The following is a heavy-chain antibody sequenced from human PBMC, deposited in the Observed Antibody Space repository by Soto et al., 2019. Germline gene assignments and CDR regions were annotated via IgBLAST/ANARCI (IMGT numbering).Heavy chain of an antibody. D-gene: IGHD2-15*01. CDR3: ARVGCSGGSCYYYYMDV. CDR1: GFTFSSYG. Sequence: PGGSLRLSCAASGFTFSSYGMHWVRQAPGKGLEWVAVISYDGSNKYYADSVKGRFTISRDNSKNTLYLQMNSLRSEDTAVYYCARVGCSGGSCYYYYMDVWGKGTTVTVSS. CDR2: ISYDGSNK. V-gene: IGHV3-30*03. J-gene: IGHJ6*03.